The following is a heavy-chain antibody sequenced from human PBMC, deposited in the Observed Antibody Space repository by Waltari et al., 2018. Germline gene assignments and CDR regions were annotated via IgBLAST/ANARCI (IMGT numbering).Heavy chain of an antibody. CDR2: SYSGGSA. CDR3: VKETAYGYYFDN. Sequence: EVQLLESGGGLIPPGGSLTLSCAASGFTFNTYAMNWIRMAPGNGMEWVAVSYSGGSAYYADSVKGRFTISRDNSKNTLYLQMSSLRLEDTAVYYCVKETAYGYYFDNWGQGTLVSVSS. V-gene: IGHV3-23*03. D-gene: IGHD3-10*01. J-gene: IGHJ4*02. CDR1: GFTFNTYA.